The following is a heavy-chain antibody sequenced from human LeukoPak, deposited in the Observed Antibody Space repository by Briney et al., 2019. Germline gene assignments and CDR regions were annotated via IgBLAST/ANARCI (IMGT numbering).Heavy chain of an antibody. Sequence: ASVKVSCKASGYTFTGYYMHWVRQAPGQGLEWMGWINPNSGGTNYAQKFQGRVTMTRDTSISTAYMELSRLRSDDTAVYYCRTYCSSTSCYGAGALYYYGMDVWGQGTTVTVSS. CDR1: GYTFTGYY. CDR3: RTYCSSTSCYGAGALYYYGMDV. CDR2: INPNSGGT. D-gene: IGHD2-2*01. V-gene: IGHV1-2*02. J-gene: IGHJ6*02.